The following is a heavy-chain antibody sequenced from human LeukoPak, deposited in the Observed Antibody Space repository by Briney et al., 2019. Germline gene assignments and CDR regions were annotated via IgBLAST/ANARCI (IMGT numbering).Heavy chain of an antibody. D-gene: IGHD3-10*01. J-gene: IGHJ4*02. V-gene: IGHV4-61*02. Sequence: SQTLSLTCTVSGGSISSGSYYWSWIRQPAGKGLEWIGRIYTSGSTNYNPSLKSRVTIPVDTSKNQFSLKLSSVTAADTAVYYCARDGWFGEYYFDYWGQGTLVTVSS. CDR3: ARDGWFGEYYFDY. CDR1: GGSISSGSYY. CDR2: IYTSGST.